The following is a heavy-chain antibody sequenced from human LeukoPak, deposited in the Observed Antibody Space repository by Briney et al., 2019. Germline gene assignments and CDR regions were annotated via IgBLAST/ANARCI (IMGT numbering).Heavy chain of an antibody. J-gene: IGHJ5*02. V-gene: IGHV4-39*07. CDR3: ARAGGVYSSRWYHWFDP. Sequence: KPSETLSLTCTVSGGSISSSSYYWSWIRQPPGKGLEWIGEINHSGSTNYNPSLKSRVTISVDTSKNQFSLKLSSVTAADTAVYYCARAGGVYSSRWYHWFDPWGQGTLVTVSS. CDR2: INHSGST. D-gene: IGHD6-13*01. CDR1: GGSISSSSYY.